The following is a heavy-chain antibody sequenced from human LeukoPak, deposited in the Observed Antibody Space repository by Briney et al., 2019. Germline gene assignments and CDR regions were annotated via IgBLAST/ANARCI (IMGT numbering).Heavy chain of an antibody. CDR3: ARGYRRRPHFDY. J-gene: IGHJ4*02. Sequence: PSQTLSLTCAVSGGSISSGGYSWSWIRQPPGKGLEWIGYIYHSGSTYYNPSLKSRVTISVDTSKNQFSLKLSSVTAADTAVYYCARGYRRRPHFDYWGQGTLVTVSS. D-gene: IGHD3-16*02. CDR2: IYHSGST. CDR1: GGSISSGGYS. V-gene: IGHV4-30-2*01.